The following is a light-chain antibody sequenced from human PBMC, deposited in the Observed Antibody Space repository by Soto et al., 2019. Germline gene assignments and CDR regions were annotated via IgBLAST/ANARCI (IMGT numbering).Light chain of an antibody. J-gene: IGKJ2*01. CDR1: QSVSSSY. V-gene: IGKV3-20*01. CDR2: GAS. CDR3: QQYGSSPLYT. Sequence: IVLTRSPGTLSLSPGERATLSCRASQSVSSSYLAWYQQKPGQAPRLLIYGASSRATGIPDRFSGSGSGIDFTLTISRLEPEDFAVYYCQQYGSSPLYTFGQGTKLEIK.